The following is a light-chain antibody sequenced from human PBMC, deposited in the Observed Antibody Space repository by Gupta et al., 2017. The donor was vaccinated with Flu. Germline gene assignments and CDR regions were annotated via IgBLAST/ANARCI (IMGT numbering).Light chain of an antibody. CDR2: DAT. CDR3: QQRDSWPLT. V-gene: IGKV3-11*01. CDR1: QSVTNT. J-gene: IGKJ4*01. Sequence: EIVLTPSPATLSLSPGDRATLSCRASQSVTNTLAWYQHTPGQAPRLLIYDATNRATGIPARFSGSGSGTDFTLTISTLESEDFAVYYCQQRDSWPLTFGGGTKVEIK.